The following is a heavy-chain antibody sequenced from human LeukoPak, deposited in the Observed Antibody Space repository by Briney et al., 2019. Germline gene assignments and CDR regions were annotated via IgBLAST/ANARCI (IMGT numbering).Heavy chain of an antibody. CDR2: ISSNGGST. CDR1: GFTFSSYA. Sequence: GGSLRLSCAASGFTFSSYAMHWVRQAPGKGLEYVSAISSNGGSTYYANSVKGRFTISRDNSKNTLYLQMGSLRAEDMAVYYCARDIRGDTGYYYYYMDVWGKGTTVTVSS. CDR3: ARDIRGDTGYYYYYMDV. V-gene: IGHV3-64*01. D-gene: IGHD2-21*02. J-gene: IGHJ6*03.